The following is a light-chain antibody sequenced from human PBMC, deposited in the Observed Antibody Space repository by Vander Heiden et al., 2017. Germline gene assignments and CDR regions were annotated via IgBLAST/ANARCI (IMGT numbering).Light chain of an antibody. CDR3: QSYDRSLAGSKVV. J-gene: IGLJ2*01. Sequence: QSVLTQPPSASGAPGQRVTISCTGNSSNIGAGYDVHWYQQLPGTAPKLLIYSNNHRLSGVPDRFSGSKSGASASLAITGLQAEDESDYYCQSYDRSLAGSKVVFGGGTKVTVL. CDR2: SNN. V-gene: IGLV1-40*01. CDR1: SSNIGAGYD.